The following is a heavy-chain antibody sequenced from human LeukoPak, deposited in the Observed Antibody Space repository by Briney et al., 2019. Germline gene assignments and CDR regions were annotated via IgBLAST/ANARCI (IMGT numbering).Heavy chain of an antibody. CDR3: AKNELRFFPVTFDC. CDR2: ISNDGGNK. V-gene: IGHV3-30*18. J-gene: IGHJ4*02. CDR1: GLSFSNYG. D-gene: IGHD3-3*01. Sequence: GGSLRLSCAASGLSFSNYGMHWVRQAPGKGLVWVAVISNDGGNKHYADSVKGRFTISRDNSKNTLYLQMNSLRAEDTAVYYCAKNELRFFPVTFDCWGQGTLVTVSS.